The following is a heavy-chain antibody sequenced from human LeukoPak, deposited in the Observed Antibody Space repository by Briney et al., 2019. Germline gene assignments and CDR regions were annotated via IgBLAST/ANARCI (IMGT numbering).Heavy chain of an antibody. CDR2: INHSGST. V-gene: IGHV4-34*01. J-gene: IGHJ6*03. CDR1: GGSFSGYY. Sequence: SETLSLTCAVYGGSFSGYYWSWIRQPPGKGLEWIGEINHSGSTNYNPSLKSRVTISVDTSKNQISLKLSSVTAADTAVYYCARGFSSWYRGLVSRYYYYYMDVWGKGTTVTVSS. CDR3: ARGFSSWYRGLVSRYYYYYMDV. D-gene: IGHD6-13*01.